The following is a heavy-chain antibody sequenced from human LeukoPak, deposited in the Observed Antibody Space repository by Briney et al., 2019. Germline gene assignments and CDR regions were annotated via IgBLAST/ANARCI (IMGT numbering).Heavy chain of an antibody. CDR3: AKGHGDIVVVPVYYSDY. Sequence: WGSLRLSCAASGFTFSSYAMSWVRQAPGKGLEWVSAISGSGGSTYYADSVKGRFTISRDNSKNTLYLQMNSLGAEDTAVYYCAKGHGDIVVVPVYYSDYWGQGTLVTVSS. V-gene: IGHV3-23*01. CDR2: ISGSGGST. J-gene: IGHJ4*02. CDR1: GFTFSSYA. D-gene: IGHD2-2*01.